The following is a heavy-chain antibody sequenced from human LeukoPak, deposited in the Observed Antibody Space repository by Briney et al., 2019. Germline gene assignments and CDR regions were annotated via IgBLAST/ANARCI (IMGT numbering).Heavy chain of an antibody. V-gene: IGHV3-30*04. Sequence: GGSLRLSCAASGFTFSSYAMHWVRQAPGKGLEWVAVISYDGSNKYYADSVKGRFTISRDNSKNTLYLQMNSLRAEDTAVYYCARDMYSSSWGLDYWGQGTLVTVSS. J-gene: IGHJ4*02. CDR2: ISYDGSNK. CDR3: ARDMYSSSWGLDY. CDR1: GFTFSSYA. D-gene: IGHD6-13*01.